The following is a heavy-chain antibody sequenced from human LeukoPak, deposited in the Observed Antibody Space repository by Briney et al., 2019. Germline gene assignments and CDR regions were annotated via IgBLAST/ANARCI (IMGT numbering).Heavy chain of an antibody. Sequence: PGGSLRLSCAASGFTFSSYAMSWVRQAPGKGLEWVSAISGSGGSTYYADSVEGRFTISRDNSKNTLYLQMNSLRAEDTAVYYCAKDRVVITPLGWFDPWGQGTLVTVSS. CDR1: GFTFSSYA. CDR3: AKDRVVITPLGWFDP. CDR2: ISGSGGST. D-gene: IGHD3-22*01. J-gene: IGHJ5*02. V-gene: IGHV3-23*01.